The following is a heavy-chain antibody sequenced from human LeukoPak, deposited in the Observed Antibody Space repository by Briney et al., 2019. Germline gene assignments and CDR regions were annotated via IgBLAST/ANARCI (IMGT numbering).Heavy chain of an antibody. CDR3: AKVSSSWYYFDY. J-gene: IGHJ4*02. Sequence: GGSLRLSCAASGFTFSSYAMSWVRQAPGKGLEWVSAISGSGGSTYYADSVKGRFTNSRDNSKNTLYLQMNSLRAEYTAVYYCAKVSSSWYYFDYWGQGTLVTVSS. V-gene: IGHV3-23*01. D-gene: IGHD6-13*01. CDR2: ISGSGGST. CDR1: GFTFSSYA.